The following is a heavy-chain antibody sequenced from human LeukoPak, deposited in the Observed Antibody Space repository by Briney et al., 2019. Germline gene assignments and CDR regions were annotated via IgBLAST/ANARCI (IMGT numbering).Heavy chain of an antibody. J-gene: IGHJ5*02. CDR2: IYYSGST. D-gene: IGHD4-17*01. CDR3: ANVQGSRMTPVTTFWFDP. V-gene: IGHV4-39*01. CDR1: GGSISSSSYY. Sequence: ASETLSLTCTVSGGSISSSSYYWGWIRQPPGKGLEWIGSIYYSGSTYYNPSLKSRVTISVDTSKNQFSLKLSSVTAADTAVYYCANVQGSRMTPVTTFWFDPWGQGTLVTVSS.